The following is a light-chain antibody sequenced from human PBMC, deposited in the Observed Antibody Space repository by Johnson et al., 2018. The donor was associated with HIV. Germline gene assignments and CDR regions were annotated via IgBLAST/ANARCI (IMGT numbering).Light chain of an antibody. Sequence: QSVLTQPPSVSAAPGQKVTISCSGSSSNIGNNYVSWYQHLPGTAPKLLIYDNDKRPSGIPDRFSGSKSGTSATLCITGLQTGDEADYYCATWDSSLSAGGVFGTGTKVTVL. CDR3: ATWDSSLSAGGV. J-gene: IGLJ1*01. CDR1: SSNIGNNY. V-gene: IGLV1-51*01. CDR2: DND.